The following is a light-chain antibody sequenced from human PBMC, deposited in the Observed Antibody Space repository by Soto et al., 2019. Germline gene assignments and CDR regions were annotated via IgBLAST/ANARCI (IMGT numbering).Light chain of an antibody. V-gene: IGKV3-15*01. CDR3: QQYNNWPRGT. CDR2: GAS. Sequence: EIVMTQSPATLSVSPGERPTLSCRASQSVSSNLAWYQQKPGQAPRLLIYGASTRATGIPARFSGSGSGTEFTLTISSLQSEDFAVYYCQQYNNWPRGTLGQGTKVDIK. CDR1: QSVSSN. J-gene: IGKJ1*01.